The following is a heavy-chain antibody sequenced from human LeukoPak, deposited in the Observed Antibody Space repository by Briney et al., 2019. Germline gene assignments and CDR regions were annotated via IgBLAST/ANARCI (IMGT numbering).Heavy chain of an antibody. V-gene: IGHV3-30*02. D-gene: IGHD3-3*01. CDR2: IRYDGSNK. CDR3: AKGHGVTIFGVVRDAFDI. CDR1: GFTFRTYG. Sequence: PGGSLRLSCAASGFTFRTYGMNWVRQAPGKGLEWVAFIRYDGSNKYYADSVKGRFTISRDNSKNTLYLQMNSLRAEDTAVYYCAKGHGVTIFGVVRDAFDIWGQGTLVTVSS. J-gene: IGHJ4*02.